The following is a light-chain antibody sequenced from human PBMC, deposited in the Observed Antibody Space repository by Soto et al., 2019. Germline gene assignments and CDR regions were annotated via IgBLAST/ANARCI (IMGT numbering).Light chain of an antibody. V-gene: IGKV1-12*01. CDR1: QDISSW. CDR3: QQSNSFPLT. CDR2: AAS. Sequence: DVRMNQSPSSVSASVGDRVTITCRASQDISSWLAWYQQKPGKAPKLLIYAASTLHVGVPSRFSGSGSGTDFTLTISSLQPEDFATYYCQQSNSFPLTFGPRNKVDIK. J-gene: IGKJ3*01.